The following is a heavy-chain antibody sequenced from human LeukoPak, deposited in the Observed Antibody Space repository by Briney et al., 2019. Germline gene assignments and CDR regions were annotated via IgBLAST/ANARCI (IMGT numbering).Heavy chain of an antibody. J-gene: IGHJ6*02. Sequence: PSETLSLTCTVSGGSITSSSYYWGWIRQPPGKGLEWIGSIYYSGSTYYNPSLKSRVTISVDTSKNQFSLKLSSVTAADTAVYYCARDNPIILTGGYYYYGMDVWGQGTTVTVSS. CDR3: ARDNPIILTGGYYYYGMDV. D-gene: IGHD3-9*01. CDR1: GGSITSSSYY. CDR2: IYYSGST. V-gene: IGHV4-39*02.